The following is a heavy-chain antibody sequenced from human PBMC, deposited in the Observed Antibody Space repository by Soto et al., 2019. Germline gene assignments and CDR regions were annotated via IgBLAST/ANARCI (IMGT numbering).Heavy chain of an antibody. D-gene: IGHD3-3*02. J-gene: IGHJ5*02. Sequence: SETLSLTCTVSGDSIISSDFYWGWVGQPPGKGLEWIGSIFYLGSSYYNPSLKSRVTMSVDTSKNQFSLRLRSVTAADTALSFRARHSLALRKNNWFDPWGQGIMVTVSS. CDR1: GDSIISSDFY. V-gene: IGHV4-39*01. CDR2: IFYLGSS. CDR3: ARHSLALRKNNWFDP.